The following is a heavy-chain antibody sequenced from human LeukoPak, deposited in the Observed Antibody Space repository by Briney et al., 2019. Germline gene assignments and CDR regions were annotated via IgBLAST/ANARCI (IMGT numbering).Heavy chain of an antibody. CDR1: GGSISSYY. V-gene: IGHV4-59*01. CDR2: IYYSGST. CDR3: AKAEGLLHYGSGSPYYYYGMDV. Sequence: KPSETLSLTCTVSGGSISSYYWSWLRQPPGKGLEWIGYIYYSGSTNYNPSLKSRVTISVDTSKNQFSLKLSSVTAADTAVYYCAKAEGLLHYGSGSPYYYYGMDVWGQGTTVTVSS. J-gene: IGHJ6*02. D-gene: IGHD3-10*01.